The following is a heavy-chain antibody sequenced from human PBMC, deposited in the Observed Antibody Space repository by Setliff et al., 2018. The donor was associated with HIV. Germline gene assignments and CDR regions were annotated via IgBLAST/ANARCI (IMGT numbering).Heavy chain of an antibody. Sequence: PSETLSLTCSVSGTSLSSSDFYWGWIRQPPGKGLEWIGNIYYSETTYYNSSLKSRATISVDTSKNQFSLKLSSVTAADTAVYYCARGNYYNLWADPFDFWGQGTLVTVSS. CDR2: IYYSETT. CDR1: GTSLSSSDFY. CDR3: ARGNYYNLWADPFDF. J-gene: IGHJ5*01. D-gene: IGHD3-3*01. V-gene: IGHV4-39*07.